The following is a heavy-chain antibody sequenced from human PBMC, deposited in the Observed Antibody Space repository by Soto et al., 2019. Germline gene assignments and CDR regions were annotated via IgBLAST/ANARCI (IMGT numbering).Heavy chain of an antibody. CDR2: IYDSGSP. CDR3: ARHLTYCSAGSCYSDFPYYGMDV. D-gene: IGHD2-15*01. J-gene: IGHJ6*02. V-gene: IGHV4-39*01. Sequence: PSETLSLTCTVSGSSIISSSYYWGWIRQPPGKGLEWIGSIYDSGSPYYNSSLKSRVTISVDTSKNQFSLKLSSVTAADTAVYYCARHLTYCSAGSCYSDFPYYGMDVWGQGTTVTVSS. CDR1: GSSIISSSYY.